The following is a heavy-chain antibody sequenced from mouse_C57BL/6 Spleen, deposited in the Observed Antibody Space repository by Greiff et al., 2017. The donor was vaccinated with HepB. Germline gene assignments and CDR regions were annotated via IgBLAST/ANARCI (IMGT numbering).Heavy chain of an antibody. CDR1: GYPFTSYG. CDR2: IYPRSGNT. V-gene: IGHV1-81*01. Sequence: QVQLQQSGAELARPGASVKLSCKASGYPFTSYGISWVKQRPGPGLEWIGEIYPRSGNTYYNEKFKGKATLTADKSSSTAYMELRSLTSEDSAVYFCARGDYYGPFDYWGQGTTLTVSS. J-gene: IGHJ2*01. D-gene: IGHD2-1*01. CDR3: ARGDYYGPFDY.